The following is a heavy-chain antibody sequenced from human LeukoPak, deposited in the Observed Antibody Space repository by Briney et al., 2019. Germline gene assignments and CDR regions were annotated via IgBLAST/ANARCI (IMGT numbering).Heavy chain of an antibody. CDR2: IRSKTYAGTT. J-gene: IGHJ4*02. Sequence: PGGSLRLSCTASGFTFGDYSMSWVRRTPGKGLEWVGFIRSKTYAGTTEYAASVKGRFTISRDDSKSIAYLQMSSLTTEDTGVYYCLRGCGGNCFYFNFWGQGTLVTVSS. V-gene: IGHV3-49*04. CDR1: GFTFGDYS. CDR3: LRGCGGNCFYFNF. D-gene: IGHD2-21*02.